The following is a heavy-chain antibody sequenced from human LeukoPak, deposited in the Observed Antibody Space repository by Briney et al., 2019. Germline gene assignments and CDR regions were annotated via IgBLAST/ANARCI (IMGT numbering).Heavy chain of an antibody. CDR1: GFTFRNYW. CDR3: ARGGYHHGFDI. J-gene: IGHJ3*02. V-gene: IGHV3-74*01. CDR2: IDNDGSNR. Sequence: GGSLRLSCAASGFTFRNYWIHWVRQAPGKGLVWISRIDNDGSNRIYADSVKGRFTISRDNAKNTLYLQMNSLRAEDTAVYYCARGGYHHGFDIWGQGTMVTVSS. D-gene: IGHD5-18*01.